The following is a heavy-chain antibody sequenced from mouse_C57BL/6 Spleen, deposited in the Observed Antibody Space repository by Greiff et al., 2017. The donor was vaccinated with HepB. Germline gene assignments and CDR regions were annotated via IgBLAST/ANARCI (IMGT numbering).Heavy chain of an antibody. CDR3: ARSYYYGSSYPYV. Sequence: QVHVKQPGAELVRPGSSVKLSCKASGYTFTSYWMHWVKQRPIQGLEWIGNIDPSDSETHYNQKFKDKATLTVDKSSSTAYMQLSSLTSEDSAVYYCARSYYYGSSYPYVWGTGTTVTVSS. V-gene: IGHV1-52*01. D-gene: IGHD1-1*01. J-gene: IGHJ1*03. CDR2: IDPSDSET. CDR1: GYTFTSYW.